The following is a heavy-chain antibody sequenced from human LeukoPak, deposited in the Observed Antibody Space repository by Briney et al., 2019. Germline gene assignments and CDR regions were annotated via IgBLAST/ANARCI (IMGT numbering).Heavy chain of an antibody. J-gene: IGHJ3*02. CDR1: GYTFTSYG. Sequence: ASVKVSCKASGYTFTSYGISWVRQAPGQGLEWMGWISAYNGNTNYAQKLQGRVTMTTDTSTSTAYMELTSLRSDDTAVYYCAREVMLYYYDSSGYSPFDAFDIWGQGTMVTVSS. CDR2: ISAYNGNT. V-gene: IGHV1-18*01. D-gene: IGHD3-22*01. CDR3: AREVMLYYYDSSGYSPFDAFDI.